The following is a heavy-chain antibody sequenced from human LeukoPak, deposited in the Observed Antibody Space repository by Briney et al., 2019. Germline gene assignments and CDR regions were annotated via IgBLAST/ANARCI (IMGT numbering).Heavy chain of an antibody. J-gene: IGHJ4*02. CDR3: ATSPFRYSSLDY. CDR2: IRFDGNDK. CDR1: GFTFSSYG. Sequence: ESGGSLRLSCAASGFTFSSYGMHWVRQAPGKGLEWVAFIRFDGNDKYYADSVKGRFTISRDNAKNSLYLQMNSLRAEDTAVYYCATSPFRYSSLDYWGQGTLVTVSS. V-gene: IGHV3-30*02. D-gene: IGHD6-13*01.